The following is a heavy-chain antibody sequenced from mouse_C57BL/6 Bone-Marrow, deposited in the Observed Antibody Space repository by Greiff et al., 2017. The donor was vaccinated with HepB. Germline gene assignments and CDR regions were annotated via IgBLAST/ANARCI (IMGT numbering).Heavy chain of an antibody. CDR3: ARDRRYYYGSRGRFAY. Sequence: EVMLVESGGGLVKPGGSLKLSCAASGFTFSSYAMSWVRQTPEKRLEWVATISDGGSYTYYPDNVKGRFTISRDNAKNNLYLQMSHLKSEDTAMYYCARDRRYYYGSRGRFAYWGQGTLVTVSA. D-gene: IGHD1-1*01. V-gene: IGHV5-4*01. CDR1: GFTFSSYA. CDR2: ISDGGSYT. J-gene: IGHJ3*01.